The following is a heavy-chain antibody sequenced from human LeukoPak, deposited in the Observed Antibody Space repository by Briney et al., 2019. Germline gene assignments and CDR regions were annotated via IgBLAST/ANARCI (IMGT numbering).Heavy chain of an antibody. CDR1: GFPFRSYA. V-gene: IGHV3-23*01. J-gene: IGHJ6*02. CDR3: AKDMVPCGMDV. D-gene: IGHD3-10*01. Sequence: PGGSLRLSCGVSGFPFRSYAMRWVRQAPGKGLEWVSAISGSGGSTYYADSVKGRFTISRDNSKNTLNLQMNSLRAEDTAVYYCAKDMVPCGMDVWGQGTTVTVSS. CDR2: ISGSGGST.